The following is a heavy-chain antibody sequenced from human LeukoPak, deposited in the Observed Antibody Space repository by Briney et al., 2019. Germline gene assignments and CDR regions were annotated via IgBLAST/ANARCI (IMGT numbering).Heavy chain of an antibody. J-gene: IGHJ6*02. D-gene: IGHD2-21*02. Sequence: GASVKVSCKASGGTFSSYAISWVRQAPGQGLEWMGGIIPIFGTANYAQKFQGRVTITPDESTSTAYMELSSLRSEDPAVYYCASIYFCGYFYGRRYYYYYYGMDVWGQGTTVTVSS. CDR1: GGTFSSYA. CDR2: IIPIFGTA. CDR3: ASIYFCGYFYGRRYYYYYYGMDV. V-gene: IGHV1-69*13.